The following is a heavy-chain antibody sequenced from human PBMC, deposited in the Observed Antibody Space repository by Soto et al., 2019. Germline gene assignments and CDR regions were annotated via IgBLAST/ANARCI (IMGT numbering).Heavy chain of an antibody. CDR2: INHSGST. J-gene: IGHJ4*02. CDR1: GGSFSGYY. Sequence: SETLSLTCAVYGGSFSGYYWSWIRQPPGKGLEWIGEINHSGSTNYNPSLKSRVTISVDTSKNQFSLKLSSVTAADTAVHYCARGRSGSYGYFDYWGQGTLVTVSS. V-gene: IGHV4-34*01. D-gene: IGHD1-26*01. CDR3: ARGRSGSYGYFDY.